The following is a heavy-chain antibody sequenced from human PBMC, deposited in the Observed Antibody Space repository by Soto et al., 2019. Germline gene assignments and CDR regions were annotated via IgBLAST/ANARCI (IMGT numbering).Heavy chain of an antibody. CDR2: ISGSGDST. Sequence: GGSLRLSCAASGFTFSRYAMSWVRQAPGKGLEWVSVISGSGDSTYYADSVKGRFTISRDNSKNTLYLQMNSLRAGDTAVYYCAKRGSGSYFDYWGQGTLVTVSS. J-gene: IGHJ4*02. V-gene: IGHV3-23*01. CDR3: AKRGSGSYFDY. D-gene: IGHD3-10*01. CDR1: GFTFSRYA.